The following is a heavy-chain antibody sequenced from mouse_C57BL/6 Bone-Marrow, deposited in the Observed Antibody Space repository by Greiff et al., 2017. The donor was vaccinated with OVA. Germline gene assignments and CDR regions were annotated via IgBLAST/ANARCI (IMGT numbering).Heavy chain of an antibody. J-gene: IGHJ1*03. CDR1: GFTFSDYG. D-gene: IGHD1-1*01. Sequence: EVQRVESGGGLVQPGGSLKLSCAASGFTFSDYGMAWVRQAPRKGPEWVAFISNLAYSIYYADTVTGRFTISRENAKNTLYLEMSSLRSEDTAMYYCARRGCSSYDWYFDVWGTGTTVTVSS. CDR2: ISNLAYSI. CDR3: ARRGCSSYDWYFDV. V-gene: IGHV5-15*04.